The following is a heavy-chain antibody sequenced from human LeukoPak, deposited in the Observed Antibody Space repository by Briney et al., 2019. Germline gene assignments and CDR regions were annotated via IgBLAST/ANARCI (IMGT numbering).Heavy chain of an antibody. CDR2: IYNGGII. D-gene: IGHD3-10*01. J-gene: IGHJ6*03. V-gene: IGHV4-4*07. CDR1: GDSISRYC. CDR3: ARIWFGELSYYYYMDV. Sequence: NPSETLSLTCTVSGDSISRYCWSWIRQPAGKGLEWIGRIYNGGIITYNPSLKSRVTISVDTSKNQFSLKLSSVTAADTAVYYCARIWFGELSYYYYMDVWGKGTTVTVSS.